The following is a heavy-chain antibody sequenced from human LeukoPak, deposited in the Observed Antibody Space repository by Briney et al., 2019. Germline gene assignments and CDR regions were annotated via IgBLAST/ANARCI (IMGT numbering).Heavy chain of an antibody. D-gene: IGHD2-21*02. CDR3: ARYLCGDCYSMLF. CDR1: GYTFTGQY. CDR2: INPNSGGT. Sequence: ASVKVSCKASGYTFTGQYIHWVRQAPGQGLEWMGWINPNSGGTNYAQKFQGRVTMTRDTSISTAYMELSRLRSDDTAVYYCARYLCGDCYSMLFWGQGTLVTVSS. J-gene: IGHJ4*02. V-gene: IGHV1-2*02.